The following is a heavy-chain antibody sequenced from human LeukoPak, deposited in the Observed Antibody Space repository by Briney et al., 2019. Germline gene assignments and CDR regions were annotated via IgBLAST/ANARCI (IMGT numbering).Heavy chain of an antibody. CDR2: ISWNSGSI. V-gene: IGHV3-9*01. CDR1: GFTFDDYA. D-gene: IGHD6-13*01. J-gene: IGHJ4*02. CDR3: AKDRGSYSSSWYYFDY. Sequence: PGGSLRLSCAASGFTFDDYAMHWVRQAPGKGLEWVSGISWNSGSIGYADSVKGRFTISRDNAKNSLYLQMNSLRAEDTALYYCAKDRGSYSSSWYYFDYWGQGTLVTVSS.